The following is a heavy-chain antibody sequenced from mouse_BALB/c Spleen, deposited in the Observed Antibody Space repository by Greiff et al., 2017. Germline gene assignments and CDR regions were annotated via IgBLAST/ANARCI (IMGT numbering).Heavy chain of an antibody. CDR2: ISSGGSYT. D-gene: IGHD3-2*01. J-gene: IGHJ2*01. Sequence: EVKLMESGGGLVKPGGSLKLSCAASGFTFSSYTMSWVRQTPEKRLEWVATISSGGSYTYYPDSVKGRFTISRDNAKNTLYLQMSSLKSEDTAMYYCTIIDSSGFFDYWGQGTTLTVSS. CDR1: GFTFSSYT. CDR3: TIIDSSGFFDY. V-gene: IGHV5-6-4*01.